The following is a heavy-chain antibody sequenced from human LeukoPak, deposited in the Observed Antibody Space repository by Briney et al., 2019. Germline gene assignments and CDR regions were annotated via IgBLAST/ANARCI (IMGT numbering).Heavy chain of an antibody. D-gene: IGHD2-2*01. J-gene: IGHJ4*02. V-gene: IGHV4-39*01. CDR1: GGSISSSSYY. CDR2: IYYSGST. CDR3: ARQLGYCSSTSCYADKVDY. Sequence: SETLSLTCTVSGGSISSSSYYWGWIRQPPGKGPEWIGSIYYSGSTYYNPSLKSRVTISVDTSKNQFSLKLSSVTAADTAVYYCARQLGYCSSTSCYADKVDYWGQGTLVTVSS.